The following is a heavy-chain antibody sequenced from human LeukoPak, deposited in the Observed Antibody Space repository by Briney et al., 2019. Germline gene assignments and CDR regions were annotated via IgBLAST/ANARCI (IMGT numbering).Heavy chain of an antibody. Sequence: ASVKVSCKASGYTFTSYAMNWVRQAPGQGLEWMGWINTNTGNPTYAQGVTGRFVFSLDTSVSTAYLQISSLKAEDTAVYYCARDKDGLFYWFDPWGQGTLVTASS. V-gene: IGHV7-4-1*02. CDR1: GYTFTSYA. CDR3: ARDKDGLFYWFDP. D-gene: IGHD3/OR15-3a*01. J-gene: IGHJ5*02. CDR2: INTNTGNP.